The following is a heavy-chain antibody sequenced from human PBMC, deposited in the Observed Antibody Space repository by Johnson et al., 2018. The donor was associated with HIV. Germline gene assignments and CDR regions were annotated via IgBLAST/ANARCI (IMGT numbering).Heavy chain of an antibody. Sequence: QVQLVESGGGVVQPGGSLRLSCTASGFTFSSFGMHWVRQAPGKGLEWVAFIRFDGSNKYHADSVKGRFTISRDNSKKTLYLQMNSLRADDTAVYCCARGGGYWEVIAFDIWGQGTMVTVSS. J-gene: IGHJ3*02. D-gene: IGHD1-26*01. CDR1: GFTFSSFG. V-gene: IGHV3-30*02. CDR3: ARGGGYWEVIAFDI. CDR2: IRFDGSNK.